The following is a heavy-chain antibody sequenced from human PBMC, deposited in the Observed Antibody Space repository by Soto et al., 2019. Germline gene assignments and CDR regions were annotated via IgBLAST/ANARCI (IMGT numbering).Heavy chain of an antibody. CDR3: ARGDPLNYGSYPYWHHYGMDV. J-gene: IGHJ6*02. CDR1: GFIFSSYD. Sequence: EVQLVESGGGLVQPGGSLRLSCAASGFIFSSYDVHWVRQAPGKGLEWVSVITTTGDTYYAASVKGRFTISRESAENSLYLQMKSLRAEGVAVYYCARGDPLNYGSYPYWHHYGMDVWGRETTVTVSS. CDR2: ITTTGDT. D-gene: IGHD2-8*02. V-gene: IGHV3-13*01.